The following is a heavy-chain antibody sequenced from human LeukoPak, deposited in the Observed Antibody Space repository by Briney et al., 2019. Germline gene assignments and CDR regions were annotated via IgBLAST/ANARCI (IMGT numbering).Heavy chain of an antibody. CDR1: GFTFSSYA. J-gene: IGHJ5*02. CDR3: ARDPNYGSTWYVNWFDP. Sequence: GGSLRLSCAASGFTFSSYAMSWVRQAPGKGLEWISPISSSGGNTYYTNSVKGRFTISRDNSKNTLYLQMNSLKAEDTAVYSCARDPNYGSTWYVNWFDPWGQGTLVTVSS. CDR2: ISSSGGNT. V-gene: IGHV3-23*01. D-gene: IGHD6-13*01.